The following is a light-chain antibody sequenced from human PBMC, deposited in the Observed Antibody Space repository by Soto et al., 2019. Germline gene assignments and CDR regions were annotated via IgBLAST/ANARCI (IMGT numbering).Light chain of an antibody. J-gene: IGKJ4*01. Sequence: DLVRTQTPLPLPVTPGEPASIPCRPSRALWVGVVGNTYLDWYLQKPGQSPQLLIYTLSYRASGVPDRFSGSGSGTDFTLKISRVEAEDVGVYYCMQRIEFPLTFGGGTKVEIK. CDR1: RALWVGVVGNTY. CDR2: TLS. V-gene: IGKV2-40*01. CDR3: MQRIEFPLT.